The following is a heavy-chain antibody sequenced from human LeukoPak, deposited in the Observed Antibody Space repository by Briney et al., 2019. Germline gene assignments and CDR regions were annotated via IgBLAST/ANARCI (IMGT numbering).Heavy chain of an antibody. CDR1: GFIFSIYG. CDR2: IWYDVSKK. D-gene: IGHD6-13*01. J-gene: IGHJ4*02. Sequence: GGSLTPSRAASGFIFSIYGMHWVRQPPGEGLEWGAFIWYDVSKKYHAHSVTGRFTSSRDHSKNMLYLQINSLRAEDTAVYYCAKDRRPHSYSSSTLHQWGERPLVTVSS. V-gene: IGHV3-30*02. CDR3: AKDRRPHSYSSSTLHQ.